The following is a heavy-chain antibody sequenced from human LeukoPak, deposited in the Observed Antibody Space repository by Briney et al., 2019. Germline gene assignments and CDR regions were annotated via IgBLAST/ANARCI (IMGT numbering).Heavy chain of an antibody. CDR1: GGSISSGGYY. CDR3: ARAGRVGKLQTYYGMDV. Sequence: PSETLSLTCTVSGGSISSGGYYWSWIRQHPGKGLEWIGEINHSGSTNYNPSLKSRVTISVDTSKNQFSLKLSSVTAADTAVYYCARAGRVGKLQTYYGMDVWGQGTTVTVSS. V-gene: IGHV4-39*07. CDR2: INHSGST. D-gene: IGHD2-15*01. J-gene: IGHJ6*02.